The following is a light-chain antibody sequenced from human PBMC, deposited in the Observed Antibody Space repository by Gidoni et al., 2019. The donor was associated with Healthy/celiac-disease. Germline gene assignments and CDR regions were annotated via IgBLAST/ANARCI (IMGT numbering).Light chain of an antibody. CDR3: QSYDSSLSGYV. CDR2: GNS. J-gene: IGLJ1*01. Sequence: QSVLTQPPSVSGAPGQRVTMSCTGSSSNIGAGYDVHWYQPLPGTSPKLPIYGNSNRPSGVPDRFSGSKSGTSASLAITGLQAEDEADYYCQSYDSSLSGYVFGTGTKVTVL. V-gene: IGLV1-40*01. CDR1: SSNIGAGYD.